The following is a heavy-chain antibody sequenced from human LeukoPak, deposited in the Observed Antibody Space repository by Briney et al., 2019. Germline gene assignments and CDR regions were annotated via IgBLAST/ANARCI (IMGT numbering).Heavy chain of an antibody. CDR1: GFIFTSYT. D-gene: IGHD6-13*01. Sequence: GGSLTLSCAGSGFIFTSYTMSWVRQAPGQGLEWVSSISASGRDTYYADSVKGRFTISRDNYKDTLYLQMNSPRAEDSAVYYCAKDEFGSGWYGGCDLWGQGTLVTVSS. V-gene: IGHV3-23*01. CDR3: AKDEFGSGWYGGCDL. CDR2: ISASGRDT. J-gene: IGHJ4*02.